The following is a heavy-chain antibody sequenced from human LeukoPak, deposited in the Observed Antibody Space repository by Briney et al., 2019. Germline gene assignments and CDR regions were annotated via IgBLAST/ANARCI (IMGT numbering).Heavy chain of an antibody. CDR1: GYTFTSYG. V-gene: IGHV1-69*04. J-gene: IGHJ6*02. CDR2: IIPILGIA. Sequence: SVKVSCKASGYTFTSYGISWVRQAPGQGLEWMGRIIPILGIANYAQKFQGRVTITADKSTSTAYMELSSLRSEDTAVYYCARVRALRHYYYGMDVWGQGTTVTVSS. CDR3: ARVRALRHYYYGMDV.